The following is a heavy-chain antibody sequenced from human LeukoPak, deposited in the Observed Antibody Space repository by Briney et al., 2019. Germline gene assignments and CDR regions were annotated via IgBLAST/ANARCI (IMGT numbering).Heavy chain of an antibody. CDR3: ARETREADDYYDPGEGAFDI. CDR1: GFTFSSYS. Sequence: GGSLRLSCAASGFTFSSYSMNWVRQAPGKGLEWVSSISSSSSYIYYADPVKARFTISEDNDQNSLYLKMNSLRAEDTAVYSCARETREADDYYDPGEGAFDIWGQGTMVTVSS. V-gene: IGHV3-21*01. J-gene: IGHJ3*02. D-gene: IGHD3-22*01. CDR2: ISSSSSYI.